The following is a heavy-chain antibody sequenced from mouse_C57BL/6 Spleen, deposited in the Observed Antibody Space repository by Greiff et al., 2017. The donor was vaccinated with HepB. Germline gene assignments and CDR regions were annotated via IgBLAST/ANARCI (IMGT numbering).Heavy chain of an antibody. CDR2: ISDGGSYT. J-gene: IGHJ2*01. Sequence: EVKVVESGGGLVKPGGSLKLSCAASGFTFSSYAMSWVRQTPEKRLEWVATISDGGSYTYYPDNVKGRFTISRDNAKNNLYLQMSHLKSEDTAMYYCARDGGDVTYWGQGTTLTVSS. V-gene: IGHV5-4*01. CDR3: ARDGGDVTY. CDR1: GFTFSSYA. D-gene: IGHD2-1*01.